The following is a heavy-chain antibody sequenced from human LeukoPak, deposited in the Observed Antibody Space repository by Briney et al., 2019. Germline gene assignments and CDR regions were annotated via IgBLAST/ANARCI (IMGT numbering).Heavy chain of an antibody. J-gene: IGHJ4*02. CDR1: GFTFTTYN. D-gene: IGHD1-26*01. V-gene: IGHV3-30-3*01. CDR3: ARGTVSSGSYYFDY. CDR2: ISFDGSNT. Sequence: PGGSLRHSCAASGFTFTTYNMHWVRQAPGKGLDWVAVISFDGSNTFYADSVKGRITISRDNSKNTVSLQMNSLRVEDTAVYFCARGTVSSGSYYFDYWGQGTLVTVSS.